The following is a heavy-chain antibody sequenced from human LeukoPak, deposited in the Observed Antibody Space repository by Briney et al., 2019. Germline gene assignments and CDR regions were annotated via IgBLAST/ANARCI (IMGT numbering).Heavy chain of an antibody. CDR1: GYTFTGYY. D-gene: IGHD3-22*01. V-gene: IGHV1-2*02. CDR2: INPNSGGT. CDR3: ARERGYYYDSSGYSTDSYYFDY. Sequence: ASVKVSCKASGYTFTGYYMHWVRQAPGQGLEWMGWINPNSGGTNYAQKFQGRVTMTRDTSISTAYMELSSLRSEDTAVYYCARERGYYYDSSGYSTDSYYFDYWGQGTLVTVSS. J-gene: IGHJ4*02.